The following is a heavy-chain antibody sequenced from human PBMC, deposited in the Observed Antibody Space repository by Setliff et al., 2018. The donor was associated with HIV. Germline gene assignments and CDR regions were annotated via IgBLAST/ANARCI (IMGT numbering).Heavy chain of an antibody. D-gene: IGHD3-22*01. CDR3: ARRGGISTTVEGPPPFDF. CDR2: INPSGGST. J-gene: IGHJ4*02. V-gene: IGHV1-46*01. CDR1: GYTFTSYH. Sequence: ASVKVSCKASGYTFTSYHMYWVRQAPGQGLEWMGSINPSGGSTSYAQKFQGRVTMTRDTSTSTVYMELSSLRSEDTAVYYCARRGGISTTVEGPPPFDFWGPGTLVTVSS.